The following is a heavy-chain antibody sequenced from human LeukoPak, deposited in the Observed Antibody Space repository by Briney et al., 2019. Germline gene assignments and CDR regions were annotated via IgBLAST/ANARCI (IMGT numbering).Heavy chain of an antibody. CDR1: GGPISSYY. CDR2: IYYSGSTT. V-gene: IGHV4-4*08. J-gene: IGHJ3*02. D-gene: IGHD3-22*01. Sequence: SETLSLTCSVSGGPISSYYWSWIRQPPGKGLEWIGYIYYSGSTTPSGTATYNPSLESRVTISVDTSKNQFSLKLRSVIAADAAVYYCARQVWYYDRSAFDIWGQGTMVTVSS. CDR3: ARQVWYYDRSAFDI.